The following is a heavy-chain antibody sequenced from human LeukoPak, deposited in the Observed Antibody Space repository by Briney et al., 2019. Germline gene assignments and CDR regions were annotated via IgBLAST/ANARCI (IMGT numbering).Heavy chain of an antibody. CDR3: ANSHFRDY. J-gene: IGHJ4*02. CDR1: GFTFSNYA. CDR2: ISDSGAST. V-gene: IGHV3-23*01. Sequence: PGGSLRLSCAASGFTFSNYAMTWVRQAPGKGLEWVSGISDSGASTYYADSVKGRFTISRDNSKNTLYLHMNSLRTDDTAIYYCANSHFRDYGAQGPRVTV.